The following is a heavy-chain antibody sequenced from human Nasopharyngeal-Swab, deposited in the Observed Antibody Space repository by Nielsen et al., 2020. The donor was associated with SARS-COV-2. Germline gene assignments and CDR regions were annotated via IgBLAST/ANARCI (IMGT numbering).Heavy chain of an antibody. CDR3: AAPGGYCSSTSCYRAAYYYHYGMDV. D-gene: IGHD2-2*02. CDR1: GYTFTGYY. J-gene: IGHJ6*02. Sequence: ASVKVSCKASGYTFTGYYMHWVRQAPGQGLEWMGRINPNSGGTNYAQKFQGRVTMTRDTSISTAYMELSKLRSDDTAVYYCAAPGGYCSSTSCYRAAYYYHYGMDVWGQGTTVTVSS. V-gene: IGHV1-2*06. CDR2: INPNSGGT.